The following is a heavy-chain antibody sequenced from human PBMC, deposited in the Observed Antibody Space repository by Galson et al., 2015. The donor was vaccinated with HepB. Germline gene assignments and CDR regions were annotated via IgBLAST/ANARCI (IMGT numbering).Heavy chain of an antibody. J-gene: IGHJ6*02. D-gene: IGHD2-15*01. Sequence: SVKVSCKASGGTFSSYAISWVRQAPGQGLEWMGRIIPILGIANYAQKFQGRVTITADKSTSTAYMELSSLRSEDTAVYYCASRRGWYCSGGSCYSAYYYYGMDVWGQGTTVTVSS. CDR3: ASRRGWYCSGGSCYSAYYYYGMDV. CDR2: IIPILGIA. CDR1: GGTFSSYA. V-gene: IGHV1-69*04.